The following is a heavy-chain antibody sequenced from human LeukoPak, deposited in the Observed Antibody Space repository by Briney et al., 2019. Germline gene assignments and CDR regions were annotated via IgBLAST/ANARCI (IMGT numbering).Heavy chain of an antibody. CDR1: GFTFASYS. CDR3: ARVSGRLERQSDLDY. D-gene: IGHD1-1*01. Sequence: PGGSLRLSCAAFGFTFASYSMNWVRQAPGKGLEWDSSISGDSTYIYNAGSVKGRFTISRDNAQASLYLQMISLRADDTAVYYCARVSGRLERQSDLDYWGQGTLVIVSS. CDR2: ISGDSTYI. J-gene: IGHJ4*02. V-gene: IGHV3-21*01.